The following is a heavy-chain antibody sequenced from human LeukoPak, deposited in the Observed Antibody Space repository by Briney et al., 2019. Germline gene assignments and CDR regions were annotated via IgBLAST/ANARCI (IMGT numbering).Heavy chain of an antibody. J-gene: IGHJ3*02. CDR3: ARADYYGSRMGAFDI. V-gene: IGHV1-2*04. CDR1: GYTFTGYY. D-gene: IGHD3-10*01. Sequence: GASVKVSCKASGYTFTGYYMHWVRQAPGQGLEWMGRINPNSGGTNYAQKFQGWVTMTRDTSISTAYMELSRLRSDDTAVYYCARADYYGSRMGAFDIWGQGTMVTVSS. CDR2: INPNSGGT.